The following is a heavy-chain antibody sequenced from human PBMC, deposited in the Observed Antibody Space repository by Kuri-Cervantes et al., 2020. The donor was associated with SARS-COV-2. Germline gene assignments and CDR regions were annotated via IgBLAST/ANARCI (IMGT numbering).Heavy chain of an antibody. J-gene: IGHJ6*01. CDR2: INPNSGGT. V-gene: IGHV1-2*02. Sequence: ASVKDSCNASGHTFTGYYMHSVRQAPGQGPEWMGWINPNSGGTNYAQKFQGRVTMTRDTSISTAYMELSRLRSDDAAVYYCASNSNYWYYGMDVWGQGTTVTVSS. CDR1: GHTFTGYY. D-gene: IGHD4-11*01. CDR3: ASNSNYWYYGMDV.